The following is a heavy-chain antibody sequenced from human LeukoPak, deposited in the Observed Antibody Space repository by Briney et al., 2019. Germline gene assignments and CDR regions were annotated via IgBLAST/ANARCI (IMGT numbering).Heavy chain of an antibody. CDR1: GFTFSSYS. CDR2: ISSSSSYI. Sequence: PGGSLRLSCAASGFTFSSYSMNWVRQAPGKGLEWVSSISSSSSYIYYADSVKGRFTISRDNAKNSLYLQMNSLRAEDTAVYYCASSSSGYYPPFDYWGQGTLVTVSS. CDR3: ASSSSGYYPPFDY. D-gene: IGHD3-22*01. V-gene: IGHV3-21*01. J-gene: IGHJ4*02.